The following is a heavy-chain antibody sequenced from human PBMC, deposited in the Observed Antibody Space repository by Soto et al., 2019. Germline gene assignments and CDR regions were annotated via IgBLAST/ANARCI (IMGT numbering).Heavy chain of an antibody. Sequence: PGGSLRLSCAASGFTFSSYGMHWVRQAPGKGLGWVAVIWYDGSNKYYADSVKGRFTISRDNSKNTLYLQMNSLRAEDTAVYYCARGERTVTTDYYYYGLDVWGQGTTVTVSS. CDR3: ARGERTVTTDYYYYGLDV. J-gene: IGHJ6*02. CDR1: GFTFSSYG. V-gene: IGHV3-33*01. CDR2: IWYDGSNK. D-gene: IGHD4-4*01.